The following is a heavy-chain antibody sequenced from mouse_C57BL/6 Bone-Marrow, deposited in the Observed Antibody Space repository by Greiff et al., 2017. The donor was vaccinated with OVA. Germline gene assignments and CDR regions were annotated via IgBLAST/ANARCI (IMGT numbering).Heavy chain of an antibody. J-gene: IGHJ4*01. CDR3: ARTGTDAMDY. D-gene: IGHD4-1*01. V-gene: IGHV5-12*01. CDR1: GFTFSDYY. CDR2: ISNGGGST. Sequence: EVQRVESGGGLVQPGGSLKLSCAASGFTFSDYYMYWVRQTPEKRLEWVAYISNGGGSTYYPDTVKGRFTISRDNAKNTLYLQMSRLKSEDTAMYYCARTGTDAMDYWGQGTSVTVSS.